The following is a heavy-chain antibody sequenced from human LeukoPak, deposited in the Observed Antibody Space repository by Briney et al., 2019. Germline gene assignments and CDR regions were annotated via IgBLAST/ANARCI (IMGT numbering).Heavy chain of an antibody. D-gene: IGHD3-10*01. J-gene: IGHJ5*02. CDR3: ARRLWFGESTNWFDP. V-gene: IGHV1-2*02. CDR2: INPNSGGT. Sequence: ASVKVSCKASGYTFIGDYMHWVRQAPGQGLEWMGWINPNSGGTNYAQKFQGRVTMTTDTSTSTAYMELRSLRSDDTAVYYCARRLWFGESTNWFDPWGQGTLVTVSS. CDR1: GYTFIGDY.